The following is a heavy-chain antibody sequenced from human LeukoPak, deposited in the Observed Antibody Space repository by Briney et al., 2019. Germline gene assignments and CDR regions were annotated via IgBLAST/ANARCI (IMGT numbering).Heavy chain of an antibody. V-gene: IGHV1-69*02. CDR1: GGTFSSYT. J-gene: IGHJ4*02. Sequence: SVKVSCKASGGTFSSYTISWVRQAPGQGLEWMGRIIPILGIANYAQKFQGRVTITADKSTSTAYMELSSLRSEDTAVYYCARAHVSERGSFDYWGQGTLVAVSS. CDR2: IIPILGIA. D-gene: IGHD3-16*01. CDR3: ARAHVSERGSFDY.